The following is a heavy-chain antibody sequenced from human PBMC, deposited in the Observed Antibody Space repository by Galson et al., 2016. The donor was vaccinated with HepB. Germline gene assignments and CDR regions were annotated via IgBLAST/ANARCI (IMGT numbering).Heavy chain of an antibody. CDR3: AKDRRGIYGYDLVDY. CDR2: ISLLASTT. Sequence: SLRLSCAASGFTLNQFAMSWFRQAPGKGLEWVSTISLLASTTYYADSVKGRFVISGDNSQSTLHLQMNSLRADDTAVYYCAKDRRGIYGYDLVDYWGQGTLVTVSS. V-gene: IGHV3-23*01. CDR1: GFTLNQFA. D-gene: IGHD5-12*01. J-gene: IGHJ4*02.